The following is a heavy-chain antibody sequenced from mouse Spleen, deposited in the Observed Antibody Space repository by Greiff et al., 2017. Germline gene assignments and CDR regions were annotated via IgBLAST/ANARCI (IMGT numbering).Heavy chain of an antibody. CDR1: GYTFTSYW. CDR2: IDPSDSET. V-gene: IGHV1-52*01. D-gene: IGHD2-3*01. Sequence: QVQLQQPGAELVRPGSSVKLSCKASGYTFTSYWMHWVKQRPIQGLEWIGNIDPSDSETHYNQKFKDKATLTVDKSSSTAYMQLSSLTSEDSAVYYCARERGIYDGSTDYWGQGTTLTVSS. CDR3: ARERGIYDGSTDY. J-gene: IGHJ2*01.